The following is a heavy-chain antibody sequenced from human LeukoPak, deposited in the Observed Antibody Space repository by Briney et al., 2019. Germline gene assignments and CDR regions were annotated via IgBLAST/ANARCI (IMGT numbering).Heavy chain of an antibody. V-gene: IGHV4-34*01. J-gene: IGHJ4*02. D-gene: IGHD2-15*01. Sequence: PSETLSLTCAVYGGSFSGYYWSWIRQPPGKGLEWIGEINHSGSTNYNPSLKSRVTISVDTSKNQFSLKLSSVTAADTAVYYCAREECSGGSCYDYWGQGTLVTVSS. CDR3: AREECSGGSCYDY. CDR1: GGSFSGYY. CDR2: INHSGST.